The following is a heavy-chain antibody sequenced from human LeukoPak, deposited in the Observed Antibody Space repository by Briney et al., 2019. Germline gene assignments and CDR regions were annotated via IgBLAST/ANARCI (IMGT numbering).Heavy chain of an antibody. CDR1: GGSFSDYY. CDR2: INHSGST. CDR3: ARQYIDILTGYHRGELYWYFDL. D-gene: IGHD3-9*01. J-gene: IGHJ2*01. Sequence: SETLSLTCAVYGGSFSDYYWNWIRQPPGKGLEWIGEINHSGSTNYNPSLKSRVTISVDTSKNQFSLKLSSVTAADTAVYYCARQYIDILTGYHRGELYWYFDLWGRGTLVTVSS. V-gene: IGHV4-34*01.